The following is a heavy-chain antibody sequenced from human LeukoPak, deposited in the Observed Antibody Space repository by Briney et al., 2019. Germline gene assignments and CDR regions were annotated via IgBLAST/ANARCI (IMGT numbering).Heavy chain of an antibody. Sequence: SETLSLTCTVSGGSISSYYWSWIRQPPGKGLEWIGYLYYTGSTNYNPSLKSRVTISVDMSKNQFSLKLRSMTAADTAVYYCARHGPGYSSVFDYWGQGTLVTVSS. CDR1: GGSISSYY. V-gene: IGHV4-59*08. J-gene: IGHJ4*02. CDR3: ARHGPGYSSVFDY. D-gene: IGHD6-19*01. CDR2: LYYTGST.